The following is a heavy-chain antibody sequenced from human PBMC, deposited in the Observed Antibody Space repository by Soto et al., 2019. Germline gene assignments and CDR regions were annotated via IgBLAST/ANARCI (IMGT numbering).Heavy chain of an antibody. Sequence: PSETLSLTCAVYGGSFSGYYWSWIRQPPGKGLEWIGEINHSGSTNYNPSLKSRVTISVDTSKNQFSLKLSSVTAADTAVYYCARRRGSPSYYYNYGKDVWGQGTTVTVSS. J-gene: IGHJ6*02. CDR3: ARRRGSPSYYYNYGKDV. CDR2: INHSGST. D-gene: IGHD2-15*01. V-gene: IGHV4-34*01. CDR1: GGSFSGYY.